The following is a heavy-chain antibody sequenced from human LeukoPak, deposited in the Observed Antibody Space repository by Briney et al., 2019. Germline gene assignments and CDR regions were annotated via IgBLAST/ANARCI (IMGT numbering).Heavy chain of an antibody. J-gene: IGHJ5*02. CDR2: IYYSGST. Sequence: SETLSLTCTVSGYSISSAYYWAWIRQPPGKGLEWIGYIYYSGSTNYNPSLKSRVTISVDTSKNQFSLNLSSVTAADTAVYYCATHYGDYINWFDPWGQGTPVTVSS. D-gene: IGHD4-17*01. CDR1: GYSISSAYY. V-gene: IGHV4-38-2*02. CDR3: ATHYGDYINWFDP.